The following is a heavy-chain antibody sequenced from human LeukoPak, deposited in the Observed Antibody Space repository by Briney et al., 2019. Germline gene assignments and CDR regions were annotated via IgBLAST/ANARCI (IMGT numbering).Heavy chain of an antibody. CDR2: IRSKTYGGTT. Sequence: HPGGSLRLSCTDSGFTFGDYGMSWVRQAPGKGLEWVGLIRSKTYGGTTEHAASVKGRFTMSRDDSKSIAYLQMNSLKTEDTAVYYCTRVRGFIVEGFVSSGQGNLVTVSS. V-gene: IGHV3-49*04. CDR3: TRVRGFIVEGFVS. D-gene: IGHD3-10*01. CDR1: GFTFGDYG. J-gene: IGHJ5*02.